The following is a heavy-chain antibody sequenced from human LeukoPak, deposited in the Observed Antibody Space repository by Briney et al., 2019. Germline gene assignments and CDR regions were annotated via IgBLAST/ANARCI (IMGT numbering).Heavy chain of an antibody. V-gene: IGHV3-30*18. CDR1: GFTSSSYG. J-gene: IGHJ4*02. D-gene: IGHD6-19*01. Sequence: GGSLRLSCAASGFTSSSYGMHWVGQAPGKGLEWVAVISYDGSNKYYADSVKGRFTISRDNSKNTLYLQMNSLRAEDTAVYYCAKDQAVAGIGYWGQGTLVTVSS. CDR3: AKDQAVAGIGY. CDR2: ISYDGSNK.